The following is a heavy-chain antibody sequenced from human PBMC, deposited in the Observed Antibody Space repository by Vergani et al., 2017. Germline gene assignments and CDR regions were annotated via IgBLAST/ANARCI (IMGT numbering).Heavy chain of an antibody. CDR2: IYYSGST. Sequence: QVQLQESGPGLVKPSQTLSLTCTVSGGSISSYYWSWIRQPPGKGLEWIGYIYYSGSTYYNPSLKSRVTISVDTSKNQFSLKLSSVTAADTAVYYCAREAKGSGRGYSGYDSSHWGQGTLVTVSS. D-gene: IGHD5-12*01. V-gene: IGHV4-59*06. J-gene: IGHJ4*02. CDR1: GGSISSYY. CDR3: AREAKGSGRGYSGYDSSH.